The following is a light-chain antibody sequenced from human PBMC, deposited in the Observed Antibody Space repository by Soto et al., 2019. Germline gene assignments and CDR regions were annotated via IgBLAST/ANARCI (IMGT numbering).Light chain of an antibody. CDR3: QQYGDAAVT. V-gene: IGKV3-20*01. CDR2: GAS. Sequence: EVVLTQSPGTLSLSPGERATLSCRARQHVHLDSLAWYQQKPGQPPRLRIYGASTRAAAIPDRFSGSGSGADFALSIDGMEPEDVAIYYCQQYGDAAVTFGPGTRVD. J-gene: IGKJ3*01. CDR1: QHVHLDS.